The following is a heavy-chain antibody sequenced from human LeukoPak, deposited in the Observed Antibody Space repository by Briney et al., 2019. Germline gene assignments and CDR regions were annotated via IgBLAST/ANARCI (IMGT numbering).Heavy chain of an antibody. J-gene: IGHJ3*02. Sequence: GGSLRLSCAACGFTFSGFAMHWVPEASGEGLEWVGRIRSKANSYATAYAASVKGRFTISRDDSKNTAYLQMNSLKTEDTAVYYCTSRLTVTTLRANAFDIWGQGTMVTVSS. V-gene: IGHV3-73*01. CDR1: GFTFSGFA. CDR2: IRSKANSYAT. D-gene: IGHD4-17*01. CDR3: TSRLTVTTLRANAFDI.